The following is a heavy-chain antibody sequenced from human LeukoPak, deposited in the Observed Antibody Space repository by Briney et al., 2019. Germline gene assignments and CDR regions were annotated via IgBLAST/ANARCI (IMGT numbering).Heavy chain of an antibody. CDR3: ARVGSSSWSDRNWFDP. J-gene: IGHJ5*02. Sequence: PSETLSLTCAVSGGSISSSNWWSWVRQPPGKGLEWIGEIYHSGSTNYNSSLKSRVTISVDTSKNWFSLRLSSVTAADTAVYYCARVGSSSWSDRNWFDPWGQGTLVTVSS. D-gene: IGHD6-13*01. CDR2: IYHSGST. V-gene: IGHV4-4*02. CDR1: GGSISSSNW.